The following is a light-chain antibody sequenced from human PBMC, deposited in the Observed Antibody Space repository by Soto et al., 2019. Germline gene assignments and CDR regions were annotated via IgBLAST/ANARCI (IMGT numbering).Light chain of an antibody. CDR3: GTWDNNLSVL. CDR1: SSNIGKNY. CDR2: ASN. J-gene: IGLJ3*02. Sequence: QSVLTQPPSVSAAPGQTVTISCSGSSSNIGKNYVSWYQQFPGTAPKLLIYASNQRPSGIPDRFSGSKSGTSATLGITGLQTGDEADYYCGTWDNNLSVLFGGGTKLTVL. V-gene: IGLV1-51*01.